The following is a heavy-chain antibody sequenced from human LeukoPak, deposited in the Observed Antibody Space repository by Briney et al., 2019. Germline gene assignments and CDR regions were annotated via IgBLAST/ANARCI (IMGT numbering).Heavy chain of an antibody. D-gene: IGHD2-2*01. CDR3: AREGDPIVVVPAAIAAFDI. J-gene: IGHJ3*02. Sequence: SETLSLTCAVYGGSFSGCYWSWIRQPPGKGLEWIGEINHSGSTNYNPSLKSRVTISVDTSKNQFSLKLSSVTAADTAVYYCAREGDPIVVVPAAIAAFDIWGQGTMVTVSS. V-gene: IGHV4-34*01. CDR1: GGSFSGCY. CDR2: INHSGST.